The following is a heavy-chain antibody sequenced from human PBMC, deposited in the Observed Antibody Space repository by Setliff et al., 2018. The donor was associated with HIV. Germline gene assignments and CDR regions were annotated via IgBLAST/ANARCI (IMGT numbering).Heavy chain of an antibody. J-gene: IGHJ1*01. CDR2: IYASGSA. CDR1: GDSISGSY. Sequence: PSETLSLTCTVSGDSISGSYWCWIRQPPGKGLEWIGYIYASGSANHNPSLKNRVSISVDTSKNQLSLKLSSVTATDTAVYYCARLDLTTAGQIGYFHHWGQGTQVTVSS. CDR3: ARLDLTTAGQIGYFHH. D-gene: IGHD6-13*01. V-gene: IGHV4-4*09.